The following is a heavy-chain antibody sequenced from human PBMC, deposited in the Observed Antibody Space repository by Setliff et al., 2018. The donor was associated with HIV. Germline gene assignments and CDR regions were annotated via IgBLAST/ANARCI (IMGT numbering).Heavy chain of an antibody. CDR1: GYSLSSDYY. J-gene: IGHJ4*02. D-gene: IGHD6-13*01. CDR3: ARIDGEAADTNY. Sequence: PSETLSLTCAVSGYSLSSDYYWGWIRQPPGKGLEWIASIYHSGSTYYNPSLKGRVTISVDTSKNQFSLKLTSLTAADTAVYYCARIDGEAADTNYWGQGTLVTVSS. V-gene: IGHV4-38-2*01. CDR2: IYHSGST.